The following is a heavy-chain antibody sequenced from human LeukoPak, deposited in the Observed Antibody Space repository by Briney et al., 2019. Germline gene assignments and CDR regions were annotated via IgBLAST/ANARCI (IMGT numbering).Heavy chain of an antibody. V-gene: IGHV3-30*02. CDR1: GFTFSSYG. J-gene: IGHJ4*02. Sequence: SGGSLRLSCAASGFTFSSYGMHWVRQAPGKGLEWVAFIRYDGSNKYYADSVKGRFTISRDNSKNTLCLQMNSLRAEDTAVYYCAKDRRGYSYGYSFFDYWGQGTPVTVSS. CDR3: AKDRRGYSYGYSFFDY. CDR2: IRYDGSNK. D-gene: IGHD5-18*01.